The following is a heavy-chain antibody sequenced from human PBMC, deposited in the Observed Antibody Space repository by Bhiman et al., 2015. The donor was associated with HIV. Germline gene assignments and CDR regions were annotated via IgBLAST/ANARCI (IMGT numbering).Heavy chain of an antibody. Sequence: QVQLVESGGGVVQPGRSLRLSCAASGFTFTSFGMHWVRQAPGKGLEWVAVIRSDGSNKYYADSVKGRFTISRDNSKNTLYLQMNSLRAEDTAVYYCASIGAAPGFDYWGQGTLVTVSS. V-gene: IGHV3-33*08. CDR1: GFTFTSFG. J-gene: IGHJ4*02. CDR2: IRSDGSNK. D-gene: IGHD6-13*01. CDR3: ASIGAAPGFDY.